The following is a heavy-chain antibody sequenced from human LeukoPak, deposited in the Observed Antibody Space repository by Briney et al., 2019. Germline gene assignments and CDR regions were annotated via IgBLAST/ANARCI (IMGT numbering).Heavy chain of an antibody. Sequence: GASVKVSCKASGYTFTSYGISWVRQAPGQGLEWMGWISAYNGNTNYAQKLQGRVTMTTDTSTSTAYMELRSLRSVDTAVYYCAKLFLPGSYPRPFDYWGQGTLVTVSS. D-gene: IGHD1-26*01. V-gene: IGHV1-18*01. CDR2: ISAYNGNT. J-gene: IGHJ4*02. CDR1: GYTFTSYG. CDR3: AKLFLPGSYPRPFDY.